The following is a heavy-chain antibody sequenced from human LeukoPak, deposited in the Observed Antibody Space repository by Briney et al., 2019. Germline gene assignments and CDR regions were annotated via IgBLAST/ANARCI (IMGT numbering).Heavy chain of an antibody. CDR3: ARVMRSGSSWYDNWFDP. CDR2: ISSSSSYI. J-gene: IGHJ5*02. CDR1: GFTFSSYS. V-gene: IGHV3-21*01. D-gene: IGHD6-13*01. Sequence: PGGSPRLSCAASGFTFSSYSMNWVRQAPGKGLEWVSSISSSSSYIYYADSVKGRFTISRDNAKNLLYLQMNSLRAEDTAVYYCARVMRSGSSWYDNWFDPWGQGTLVTVSS.